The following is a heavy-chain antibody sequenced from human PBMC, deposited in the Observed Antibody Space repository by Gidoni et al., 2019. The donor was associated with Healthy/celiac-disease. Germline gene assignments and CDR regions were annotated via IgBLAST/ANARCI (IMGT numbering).Heavy chain of an antibody. V-gene: IGHV4-39*01. CDR2: IYYSGST. CDR1: GGSISSSRYY. D-gene: IGHD6-19*01. CDR3: ARHHSGRYSSGWWYFDY. J-gene: IGHJ4*02. Sequence: QLQLQESGPGLVKPSATLSLPCPVSGGSISSSRYYWGWIRQPPGKGLEWIGSIYYSGSTYYNPSLKSRVTISVDTSKNQFSLKLSSVTAADTAVYYCARHHSGRYSSGWWYFDYWGQGTLVTVSS.